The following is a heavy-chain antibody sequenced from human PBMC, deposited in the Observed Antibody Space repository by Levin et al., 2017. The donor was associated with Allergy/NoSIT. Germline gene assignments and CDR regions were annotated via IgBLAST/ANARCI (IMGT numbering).Heavy chain of an antibody. J-gene: IGHJ4*02. Sequence: SCAASGFTFSSYAMHWVRQAPGKGLEWVAVISYDGSNKYYADSVKGRFTISRDNSKNTLYLQMNSLRAEDTAVYYCARVQKSLGFFDYWGQGTLVTVSS. D-gene: IGHD1-1*01. CDR3: ARVQKSLGFFDY. CDR1: GFTFSSYA. V-gene: IGHV3-30-3*01. CDR2: ISYDGSNK.